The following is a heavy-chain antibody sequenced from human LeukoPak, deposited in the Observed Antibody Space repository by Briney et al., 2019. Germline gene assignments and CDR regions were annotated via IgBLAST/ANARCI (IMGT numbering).Heavy chain of an antibody. CDR1: GFSLSAYW. D-gene: IGHD3-10*01. Sequence: PGGSLRLSCAASGFSLSAYWMGWVCQAPGKGPEWVANIKHDGNEMYYVDPVKGRFSISRDNAKNSLYLQMNSLRVEDTAVYYCARPSYNSGSFFDYWGQGSLVTVS. CDR2: IKHDGNEM. J-gene: IGHJ4*02. V-gene: IGHV3-7*01. CDR3: ARPSYNSGSFFDY.